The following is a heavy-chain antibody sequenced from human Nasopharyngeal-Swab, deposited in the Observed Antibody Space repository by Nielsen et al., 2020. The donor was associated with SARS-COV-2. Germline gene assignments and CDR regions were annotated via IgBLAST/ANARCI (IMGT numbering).Heavy chain of an antibody. CDR3: ARDQTVAGYDFDY. CDR1: GLSFSGYC. Sequence: GGSLRLSCTVSGLSFSGYCMSWVRQAPGKGLEWVANINQAGREKYYVDSVKGRFSISSDNAKNSLLLEMNSLSAEDTAVYYCARDQTVAGYDFDYWGQGTLVTVSP. V-gene: IGHV3-7*05. J-gene: IGHJ4*02. D-gene: IGHD6-19*01. CDR2: INQAGREK.